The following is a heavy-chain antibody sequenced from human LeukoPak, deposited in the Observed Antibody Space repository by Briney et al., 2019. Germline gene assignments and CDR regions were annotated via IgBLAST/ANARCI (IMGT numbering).Heavy chain of an antibody. J-gene: IGHJ4*02. V-gene: IGHV4-34*01. CDR1: GGSFSGYY. Sequence: SETLSLTCAVYGGSFSGYYWRWIRQPPGKGLEWIGEISHSGSTNYNPSLKSRVTISVDTSKNQFSLKLSSVTAADTAVYYCARGGWRVVVPADTFDYWGQGTLVTVSS. CDR3: ARGGWRVVVPADTFDY. D-gene: IGHD2-2*01. CDR2: ISHSGST.